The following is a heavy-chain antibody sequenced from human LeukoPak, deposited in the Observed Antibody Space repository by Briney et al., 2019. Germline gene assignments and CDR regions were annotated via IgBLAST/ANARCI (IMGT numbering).Heavy chain of an antibody. CDR1: GYSFTNYD. J-gene: IGHJ5*02. V-gene: IGHV1-8*01. Sequence: ASVKVSCKASGYSFTNYDINWQRQATGQGLEWMGWMNPNTGNTGYAQNFQGRATMTRNTSISTAYMELSSLRSEDTAVYYCARNPRGLYNWFDPWGQGTLVIVSS. CDR2: MNPNTGNT. CDR3: ARNPRGLYNWFDP.